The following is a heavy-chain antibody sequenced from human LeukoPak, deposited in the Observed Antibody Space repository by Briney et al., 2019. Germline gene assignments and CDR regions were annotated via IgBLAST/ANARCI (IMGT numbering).Heavy chain of an antibody. V-gene: IGHV3-23*01. CDR3: ARTMVTYYFDY. Sequence: GGSLRLSCATSGFTFSSYAMSWVRQAPGKGLEWVSTISPSGGVTFYSDSVRGRFTISRDYSKDTLFLQMNSLRAEDTALYYCARTMVTYYFDYWGQGTLVTVSS. J-gene: IGHJ4*02. D-gene: IGHD3-10*01. CDR2: ISPSGGVT. CDR1: GFTFSSYA.